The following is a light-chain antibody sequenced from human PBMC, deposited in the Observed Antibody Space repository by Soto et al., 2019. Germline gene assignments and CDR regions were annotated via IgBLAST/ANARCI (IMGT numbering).Light chain of an antibody. CDR1: SSDVGGYNY. CDR3: ASYTSSSADV. Sequence: QSALTQPASVSGSPGQSITISCTGTSSDVGGYNYVSWYQQQAGKAPKLIIHEVSNRPSGVSNRFSGSKSGNTASLTISGLDAEDAAYYYCASYTSSSADVFGIGTKLTVL. V-gene: IGLV2-14*01. CDR2: EVS. J-gene: IGLJ1*01.